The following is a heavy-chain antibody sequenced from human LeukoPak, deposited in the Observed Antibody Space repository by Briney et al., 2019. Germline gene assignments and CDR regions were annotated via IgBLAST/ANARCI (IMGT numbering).Heavy chain of an antibody. Sequence: SETLSLACTVSLDSTTSNFWSWVRQPPGKGLEWIGSIHRSGSANSNPSLQRRVTISIDRSRNQIVLELSSVTAADTAVYYCAREILGGFNPGAYWGQGTLVTVSS. CDR3: AREILGGFNPGAY. CDR1: LDSTTSNF. CDR2: IHRSGSA. V-gene: IGHV4-59*12. J-gene: IGHJ4*02. D-gene: IGHD1-14*01.